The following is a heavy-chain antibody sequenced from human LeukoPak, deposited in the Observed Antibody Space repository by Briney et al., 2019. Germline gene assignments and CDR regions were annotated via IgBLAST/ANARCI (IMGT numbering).Heavy chain of an antibody. CDR3: ARANGVYYDSSGYYNWFDP. J-gene: IGHJ5*02. CDR1: GFTFSTYG. Sequence: GGSLRLSCAASGFTFSTYGMHWVRQAPGKGLEWVAVIYFGGGNKQYADSVKGRFTISRDNSKNTLYLEMNSLRAEDTAVYYCARANGVYYDSSGYYNWFDPWGQGTLVTVSS. V-gene: IGHV3-33*01. CDR2: IYFGGGNK. D-gene: IGHD3-22*01.